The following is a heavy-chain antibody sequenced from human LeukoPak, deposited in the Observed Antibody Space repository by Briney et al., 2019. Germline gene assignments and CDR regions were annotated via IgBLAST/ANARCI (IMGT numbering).Heavy chain of an antibody. CDR3: TSSSSYNWFDP. J-gene: IGHJ5*02. CDR1: GFTFSSYG. D-gene: IGHD6-13*01. V-gene: IGHV3-73*01. CDR2: VRTKANSYAT. Sequence: GGSLRLSCAASGFTFSSYGMHWVRQASGKGLEWVGRVRTKANSYATAYAASVKGRFTISRDDSKNTAYLEMNSLKTEDTAVYYCTSSSSYNWFDPWGQGTLVTVSS.